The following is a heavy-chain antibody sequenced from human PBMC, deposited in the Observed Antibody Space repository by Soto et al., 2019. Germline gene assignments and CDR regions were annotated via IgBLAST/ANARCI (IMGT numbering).Heavy chain of an antibody. J-gene: IGHJ5*02. D-gene: IGHD5-18*01. CDR2: AYYRGGT. CDR3: AREGEIQLWSNWFDP. Sequence: SETLSLTCTVSGLSVTSDSYWSWIRQAPGKGLEWIGYAYYRGGTRYNPSLKSRLTISVDTSKNQFSLSLSSVTPTDTAVYYCAREGEIQLWSNWFDPWGQGTLVTVSS. CDR1: GLSVTSDSY. V-gene: IGHV4-61*01.